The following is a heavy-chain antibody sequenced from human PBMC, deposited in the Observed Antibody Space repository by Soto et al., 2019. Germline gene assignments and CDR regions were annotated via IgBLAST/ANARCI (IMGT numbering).Heavy chain of an antibody. CDR3: ARDPHSGWYGNYYSMDV. CDR2: IYYSGST. D-gene: IGHD6-19*01. Sequence: NPSETLSRTCTVSGGSISSGGYYWSWIRQHPGKGLEWIGYIYYSGSTYYNPSLKSRVTISVDTSKNQFSLKLSSVTAADTAVYYCARDPHSGWYGNYYSMDVWGQGTTVTVSS. V-gene: IGHV4-31*03. J-gene: IGHJ6*02. CDR1: GGSISSGGYY.